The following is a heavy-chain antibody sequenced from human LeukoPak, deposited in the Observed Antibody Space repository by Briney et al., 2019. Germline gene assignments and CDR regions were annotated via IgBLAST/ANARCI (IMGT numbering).Heavy chain of an antibody. CDR1: GFTVSNNY. D-gene: IGHD1-1*01. CDR3: AKTHNWNDDYFDY. Sequence: GGSLRLSCAASGFTVSNNYMNWVRQAPGKGLESVSVIYAGGNTYYSDSVKGRFTISRDNSKNTLYLQVNNLRAEDTAIYYCAKTHNWNDDYFDYWGQGTLVTVSS. J-gene: IGHJ4*02. V-gene: IGHV3-53*01. CDR2: IYAGGNT.